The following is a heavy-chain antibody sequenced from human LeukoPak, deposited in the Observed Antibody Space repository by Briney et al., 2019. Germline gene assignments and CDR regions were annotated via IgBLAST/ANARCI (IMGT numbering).Heavy chain of an antibody. D-gene: IGHD1-26*01. J-gene: IGHJ4*02. Sequence: GGSLRLSCAASGFSFSSYAMSWVRQAPGKGLEWVSIISGSGGSTYYADSVRGRFTISRDNSKNTLYLQMSSLRAEDTAVYYCAKRRYSGMVGATNFEYWGQGTLVTVSS. CDR3: AKRRYSGMVGATNFEY. V-gene: IGHV3-23*01. CDR2: ISGSGGST. CDR1: GFSFSSYA.